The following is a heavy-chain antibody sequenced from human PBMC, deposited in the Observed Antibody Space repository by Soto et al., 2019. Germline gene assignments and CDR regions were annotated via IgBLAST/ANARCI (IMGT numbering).Heavy chain of an antibody. CDR1: GFTFSNYG. D-gene: IGHD3-10*01. Sequence: GGSLRLSCAASGFTFSNYGMHWVRQAPGKGLEWVAIIWYDGSNKYYADSVKGRFTISKDNSRNTLYLQMNSLRAEDTAVYYCATSHPGVSIDYWGQGTLVTVSS. V-gene: IGHV3-33*01. J-gene: IGHJ4*02. CDR2: IWYDGSNK. CDR3: ATSHPGVSIDY.